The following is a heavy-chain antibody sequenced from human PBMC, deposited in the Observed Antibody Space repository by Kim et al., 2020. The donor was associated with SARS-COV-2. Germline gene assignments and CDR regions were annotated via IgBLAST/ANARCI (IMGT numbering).Heavy chain of an antibody. CDR3: ARITAAGLGADY. CDR2: K. V-gene: IGHV2-70*01. D-gene: IGHD6-13*01. Sequence: KYYSTSLKTRLTISKDTSKNQVVLTMTNMDPVDTATYYCARITAAGLGADYWGQGTLVTASS. J-gene: IGHJ4*02.